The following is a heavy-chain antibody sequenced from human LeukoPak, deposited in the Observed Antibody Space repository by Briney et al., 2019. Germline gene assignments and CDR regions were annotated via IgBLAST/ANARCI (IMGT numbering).Heavy chain of an antibody. D-gene: IGHD1-26*01. CDR1: GGSISSGGYS. Sequence: SQTLSLTCAVSGGSISSGGYSWSWIRQPPGKGLEWIGYIYHSGSTYYNPSLKSQVTISVDRSKNQFSLKLSSVTAADTAVYYCAREGGAFDIWGQGTMVTVSS. V-gene: IGHV4-30-2*01. CDR3: AREGGAFDI. J-gene: IGHJ3*02. CDR2: IYHSGST.